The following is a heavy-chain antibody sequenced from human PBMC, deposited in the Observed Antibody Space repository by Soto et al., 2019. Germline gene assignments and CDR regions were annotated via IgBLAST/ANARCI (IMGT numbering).Heavy chain of an antibody. Sequence: ASVKVSCKASGYTFTGYYMHWVRQAPGQGLEWMGWINPNSGGTNYAQKIQGWVTMTRDTTISTAYMEQSRLRTDDKAVYYSAIEKIKEGDFVVVVAASDYYYYGMDVWGQGTTVTVSS. CDR1: GYTFTGYY. D-gene: IGHD2-15*01. CDR2: INPNSGGT. CDR3: AIEKIKEGDFVVVVAASDYYYYGMDV. J-gene: IGHJ6*02. V-gene: IGHV1-2*04.